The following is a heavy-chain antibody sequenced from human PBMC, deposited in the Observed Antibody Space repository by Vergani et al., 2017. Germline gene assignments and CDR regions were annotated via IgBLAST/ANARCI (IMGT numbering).Heavy chain of an antibody. J-gene: IGHJ5*02. Sequence: QVQLVQSGAEVKKPGASVKVSCKASGYTFTSYYMHWVRQAPGQGLEWMGIINPSGGSTSYAQKFQGRVTMTRDTSTSTVYMELSSLSSEDTAVYYCARDFSAPYDFWSAGNWFDPWGQGTLVTVSS. D-gene: IGHD3-3*01. V-gene: IGHV1-46*03. CDR3: ARDFSAPYDFWSAGNWFDP. CDR1: GYTFTSYY. CDR2: INPSGGST.